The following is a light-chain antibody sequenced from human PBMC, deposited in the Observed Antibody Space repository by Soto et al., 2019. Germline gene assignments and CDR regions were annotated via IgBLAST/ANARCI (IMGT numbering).Light chain of an antibody. J-gene: IGKJ5*01. Sequence: EMVMTQSPATLSVSPGERATLSCRASHSVSTNLAWYQQKPGQAPRLLIYATSARATGIPARFSGSGSGTEFTLTISNLQSEDFAVYYCQQYNNWPPFTFGQGTRLEIK. CDR1: HSVSTN. V-gene: IGKV3D-15*01. CDR2: ATS. CDR3: QQYNNWPPFT.